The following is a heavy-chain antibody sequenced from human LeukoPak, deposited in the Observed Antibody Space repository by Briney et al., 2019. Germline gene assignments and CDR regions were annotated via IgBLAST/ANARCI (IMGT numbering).Heavy chain of an antibody. V-gene: IGHV3-30*02. CDR2: IRYDGSNK. J-gene: IGHJ4*02. CDR1: GFTFSSYG. CDR3: AKEHCSGGSCYFHYFDY. D-gene: IGHD2-15*01. Sequence: GGSLRLSCAASGFTFSSYGMHWVRQAPGKGLDWVAFIRYDGSNKYYADSVKGRFTISRDNSKNTLYLQMNSLRAEDTAVYYCAKEHCSGGSCYFHYFDYWGQGTLVTVSS.